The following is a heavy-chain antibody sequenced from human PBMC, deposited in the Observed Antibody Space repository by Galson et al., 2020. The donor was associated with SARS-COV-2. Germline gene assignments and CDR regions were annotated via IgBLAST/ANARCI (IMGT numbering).Heavy chain of an antibody. J-gene: IGHJ4*02. Sequence: GESLKISCVASGFTFSNFWMYWVRQAPEKGLEWLSYINRDGSITDYTDSVRGRFSVSRDNAKNTLYLQMNSLREEDTAVYYCASLINGAGFQAFDSWGPGMLVTVSS. V-gene: IGHV3-74*01. CDR3: ASLINGAGFQAFDS. D-gene: IGHD2-8*01. CDR1: GFTFSNFW. CDR2: INRDGSIT.